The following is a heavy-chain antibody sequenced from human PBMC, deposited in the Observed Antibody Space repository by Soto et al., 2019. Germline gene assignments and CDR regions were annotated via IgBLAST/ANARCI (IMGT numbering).Heavy chain of an antibody. CDR3: ATDDLYNDGLWLIDN. J-gene: IGHJ4*02. CDR1: GLPHSNFA. Sequence: PGGSLRLSCSASGLPHSNFAMMWVRQAPGKGLECVSGIYGSGRGIEYADSVKGRFTISRDNSKNTVYLQMTDLRADDTAVYYCATDDLYNDGLWLIDNWGRGTQVTVSS. V-gene: IGHV3-23*05. D-gene: IGHD2-2*02. CDR2: IYGSGRGI.